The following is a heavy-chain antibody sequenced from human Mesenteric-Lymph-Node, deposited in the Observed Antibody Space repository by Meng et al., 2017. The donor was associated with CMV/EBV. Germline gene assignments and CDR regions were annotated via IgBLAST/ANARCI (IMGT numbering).Heavy chain of an antibody. CDR2: VNSASGGT. V-gene: IGHV1-2*02. Sequence: ASVKVSCKASGYTFTGYYMHWVRQAPGQGLEWMGWVNSASGGTQYAQKFQGNVTMTRDTSISTVYMELNRLTSDDTAVYYCASLVTLRQGSIYWGQGTLVTVSS. D-gene: IGHD2/OR15-2a*01. J-gene: IGHJ4*02. CDR3: ASLVTLRQGSIY. CDR1: GYTFTGYY.